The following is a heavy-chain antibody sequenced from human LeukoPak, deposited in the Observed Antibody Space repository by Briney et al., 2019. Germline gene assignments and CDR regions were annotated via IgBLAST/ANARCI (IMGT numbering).Heavy chain of an antibody. V-gene: IGHV3-7*01. D-gene: IGHD3-3*01. CDR2: IKQDGSEK. CDR1: GFTFSSYW. J-gene: IGHJ4*02. CDR3: ARDSPPAYYDFWRTPVDY. Sequence: PGGSLRLSCAASGFTFSSYWMSWVRQAPGKGLEWAANIKQDGSEKYYVDSVKGRFTISRDNAKNSLYLQMNSLRAEDTAVYYCARDSPPAYYDFWRTPVDYWGQGTLVTVSS.